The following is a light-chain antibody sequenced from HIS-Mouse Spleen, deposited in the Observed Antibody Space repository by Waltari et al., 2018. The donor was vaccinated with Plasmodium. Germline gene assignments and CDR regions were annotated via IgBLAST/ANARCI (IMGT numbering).Light chain of an antibody. V-gene: IGKV1-5*03. Sequence: DIQMTQSPSTLSASVGDRVTITCRTSQSISSWLAWYQQKPGKAPKLLIYKASSLESGVPSRFSGSGSGTEFALTISSLQPDDFATYYCQQYNSYPLTFGGGTKVEIK. CDR1: QSISSW. CDR3: QQYNSYPLT. CDR2: KAS. J-gene: IGKJ4*01.